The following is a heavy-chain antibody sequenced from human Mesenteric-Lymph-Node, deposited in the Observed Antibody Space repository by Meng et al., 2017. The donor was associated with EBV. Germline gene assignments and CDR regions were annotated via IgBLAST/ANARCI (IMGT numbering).Heavy chain of an antibody. J-gene: IGHJ4*02. V-gene: IGHV4-39*01. D-gene: IGHD6-19*01. CDR3: ARTPGPVAVPFDY. Sequence: LPLQEPGPGLVKPSETLSLTCTVSGGSISSSSYYWGWIRQPPGKGLEWIGSIYYSGSTYYNPSLKSRVTISVDTSKNQFSLKLSSVTAADTAVYYCARTPGPVAVPFDYWGQGTLVTVSS. CDR1: GGSISSSSYY. CDR2: IYYSGST.